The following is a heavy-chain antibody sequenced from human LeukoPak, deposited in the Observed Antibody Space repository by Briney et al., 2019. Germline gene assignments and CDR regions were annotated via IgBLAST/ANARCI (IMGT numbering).Heavy chain of an antibody. D-gene: IGHD4-17*01. J-gene: IGHJ3*02. CDR3: TRPGYGDYFSGFDI. Sequence: VASVKVSCKASGYTFTSYDINWVRQATGQGLEWMGWMNPNNINTGYAQKFQGRVTMTRNTSISTAYMELSSLRTEDTAVYFCTRPGYGDYFSGFDIWGQGTMVTVSS. CDR1: GYTFTSYD. V-gene: IGHV1-8*01. CDR2: MNPNNINT.